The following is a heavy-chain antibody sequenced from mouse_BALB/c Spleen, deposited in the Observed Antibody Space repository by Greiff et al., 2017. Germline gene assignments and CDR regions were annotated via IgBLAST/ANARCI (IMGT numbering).Heavy chain of an antibody. CDR1: GFTFSSFG. Sequence: EVKLVESGGGLVQPGGSRKLSCAASGFTFSSFGMHWVRQAPEKGLEWVAYISSGSSTIYYADTVKGRFTISRDNPKNTLFLQMTSLRSEDTAMYYCARWDYGNWFAYWGQGTLVTVSA. CDR3: ARWDYGNWFAY. V-gene: IGHV5-17*02. J-gene: IGHJ3*01. CDR2: ISSGSSTI. D-gene: IGHD2-1*01.